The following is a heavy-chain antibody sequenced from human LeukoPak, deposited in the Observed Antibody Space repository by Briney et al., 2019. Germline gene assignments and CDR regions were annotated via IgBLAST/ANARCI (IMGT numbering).Heavy chain of an antibody. D-gene: IGHD2-2*01. V-gene: IGHV7-4-1*02. CDR1: GYTFTNYA. J-gene: IGHJ5*02. Sequence: ASVKVSCKASGYTFTNYAMNWVRQAPGQGLEWMGWINTDTGNPTYAQGFTRRLVFSLDTSASTAYLQISSLKAEDTAVYYCARTLFGDQYQLLHNWFDPWGQGTLDTVSS. CDR2: INTDTGNP. CDR3: ARTLFGDQYQLLHNWFDP.